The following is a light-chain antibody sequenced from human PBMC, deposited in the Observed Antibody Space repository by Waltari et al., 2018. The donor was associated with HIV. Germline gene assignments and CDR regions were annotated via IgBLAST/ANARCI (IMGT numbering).Light chain of an antibody. J-gene: IGLJ1*01. CDR1: SSDVGAYNY. Sequence: QSALTQPASVSGSPGQSITISCTGTSSDVGAYNYVSWYQHHPGKAPKLMIYDVINRPSGVSNRFSGSKSGNTASLTISGLQAEDEADYYCSSYTGTNTLHVFGTATKVTVL. V-gene: IGLV2-14*03. CDR3: SSYTGTNTLHV. CDR2: DVI.